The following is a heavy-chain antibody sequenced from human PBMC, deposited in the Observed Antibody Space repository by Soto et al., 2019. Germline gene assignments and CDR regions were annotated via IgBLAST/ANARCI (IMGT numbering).Heavy chain of an antibody. CDR3: AREFGDSDSFDM. CDR2: IWNDGSIQ. CDR1: EFTFSSYV. D-gene: IGHD4-17*01. V-gene: IGHV3-33*01. J-gene: IGHJ3*02. Sequence: QVQLVESGGGVVQPGRSLRLSCAASEFTFSSYVMHWVRQAPGKGLEWVALIWNDGSIQNYADSVKGRFTISRDNSKNTLYLQMNGLRAEDTAVYYCAREFGDSDSFDMWGQGTVVTVSS.